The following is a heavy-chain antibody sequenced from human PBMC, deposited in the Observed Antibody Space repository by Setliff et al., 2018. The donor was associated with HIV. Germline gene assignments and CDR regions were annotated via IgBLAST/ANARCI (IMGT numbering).Heavy chain of an antibody. Sequence: SETLSLTCTVSGGSISSYYWSWIRQPPGKGLEWIAYISYSGRSDYNPSLKSRVTISVDTSKNQFSLKLRSVTAADTAVYYCEVAGQWGQGTLVTVSS. J-gene: IGHJ4*02. CDR1: GGSISSYY. CDR3: EVAGQ. V-gene: IGHV4-59*08. CDR2: ISYSGRS. D-gene: IGHD6-19*01.